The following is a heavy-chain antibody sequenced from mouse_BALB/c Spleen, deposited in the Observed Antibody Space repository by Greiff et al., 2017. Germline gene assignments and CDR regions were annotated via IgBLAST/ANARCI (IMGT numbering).Heavy chain of an antibody. Sequence: EVKLMESGPGLVKPSQSLSLTCSVTGYSITSGYYWNWIRQFPGNKLEWMGYISYDGSNNYNPSLKNRISITRDTSKNQFFLKLNSVTTEDTAAYYCARETMITGAMDYWGQGTSVTVSS. D-gene: IGHD2-4*01. V-gene: IGHV3-6*02. J-gene: IGHJ4*01. CDR2: ISYDGSN. CDR3: ARETMITGAMDY. CDR1: GYSITSGYY.